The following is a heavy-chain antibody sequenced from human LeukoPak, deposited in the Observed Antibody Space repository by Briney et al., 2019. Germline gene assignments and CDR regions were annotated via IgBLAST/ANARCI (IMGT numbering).Heavy chain of an antibody. CDR2: LYSGSST. J-gene: IGHJ2*01. CDR3: ARVGDHFPWCLGL. Sequence: GGSLRLSCAASGFTVSTNYMNWVRQAPGKGLEWVSILYSGSSTYYAYSVEGRFTISRDSSKNTLFLQMNDLRAEDTAVYYCARVGDHFPWCLGLWGRGTLVTVSS. CDR1: GFTVSTNY. D-gene: IGHD3-3*02. V-gene: IGHV3-53*01.